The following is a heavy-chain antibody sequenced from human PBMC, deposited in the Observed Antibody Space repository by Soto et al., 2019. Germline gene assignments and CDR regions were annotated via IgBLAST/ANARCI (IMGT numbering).Heavy chain of an antibody. CDR3: ARDRYSSGWYDLDY. V-gene: IGHV3-33*01. D-gene: IGHD6-19*01. J-gene: IGHJ4*02. CDR1: GFIFSSYG. Sequence: QEQLVESGGGVVQPGRSLRLSCAASGFIFSSYGMHWVRQAPGKGLEWVAVIWYDGSNKYYADSVKGRFTISRDNSKNTLYLQMNSLRAEDTAVYYCARDRYSSGWYDLDYWGPGTLVTVSS. CDR2: IWYDGSNK.